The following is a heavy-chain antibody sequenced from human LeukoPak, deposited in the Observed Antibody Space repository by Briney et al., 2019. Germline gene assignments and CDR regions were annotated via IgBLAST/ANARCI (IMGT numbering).Heavy chain of an antibody. J-gene: IGHJ4*02. D-gene: IGHD2-21*02. Sequence: SETLSLTCTVSGGSISSYYWSWIRQPPGKGLEWIGYIYYSGSTNYNPSLKSRVTISVDTSKNQFSLKLSSVTAADTAVYYCARALTYCGGDCYPSSFDYWGQGTLVTVSS. CDR3: ARALTYCGGDCYPSSFDY. V-gene: IGHV4-59*01. CDR2: IYYSGST. CDR1: GGSISSYY.